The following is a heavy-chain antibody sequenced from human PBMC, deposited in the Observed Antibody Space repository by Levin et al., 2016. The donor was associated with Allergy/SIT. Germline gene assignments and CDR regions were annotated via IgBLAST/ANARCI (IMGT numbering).Heavy chain of an antibody. CDR3: ARDTGWTGTTD. J-gene: IGHJ4*02. CDR2: MYYSESI. D-gene: IGHD1-1*01. V-gene: IGHV4-59*01. CDR1: GGSISGYY. Sequence: SETLSLTCTVSGGSISGYYWTWIRQPPGKGLEWIGYMYYSESINYNPSLKSRVSISVDTSKNQFSLKLTSVTAADTAVYYCARDTGWTGTTDWGQGTLVTVSS.